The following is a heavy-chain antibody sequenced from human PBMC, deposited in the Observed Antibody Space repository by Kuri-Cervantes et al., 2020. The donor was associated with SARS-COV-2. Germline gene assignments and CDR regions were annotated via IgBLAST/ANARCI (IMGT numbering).Heavy chain of an antibody. D-gene: IGHD5-24*01. Sequence: GGSLRLSCAASGFTFSSYAMHWVRQAPGKGLEWVAVISYDGSNKYYADSVKGRFTISRDNSKNTLYLQMNSLRAEDTAVYYCARDGHRGYNNDNDAFDIWGQGTMVTVSS. CDR2: ISYDGSNK. CDR3: ARDGHRGYNNDNDAFDI. V-gene: IGHV3-30-3*01. CDR1: GFTFSSYA. J-gene: IGHJ3*02.